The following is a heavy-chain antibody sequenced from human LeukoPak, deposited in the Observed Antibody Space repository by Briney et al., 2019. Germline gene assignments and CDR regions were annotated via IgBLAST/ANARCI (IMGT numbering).Heavy chain of an antibody. CDR2: ISGSGGST. J-gene: IGHJ4*02. CDR3: AKDFRRSNGSTD. CDR1: GSTFTRYS. D-gene: IGHD3-16*01. Sequence: QSGGSLRLSCAASGSTFTRYSMNWVRQAPGKGLEWVSTISGSGGSTYYADSVKGRFTISKDNFKNTLYLQMNSLRTDDTAVYYCAKDFRRSNGSTDWGQGTLVTVSS. V-gene: IGHV3-23*01.